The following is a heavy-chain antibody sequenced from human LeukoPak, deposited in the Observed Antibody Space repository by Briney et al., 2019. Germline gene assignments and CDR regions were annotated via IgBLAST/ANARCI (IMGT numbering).Heavy chain of an antibody. CDR3: ARAVGFVYYDILTGYLDY. J-gene: IGHJ4*02. D-gene: IGHD3-9*01. V-gene: IGHV4-30-4*01. Sequence: SETLSLTCTVSGGSISSGDYYWSWIRQPPGKGLEWIGYIYYSGSTYYNPSLKSRVTISVDTSKNQFSLKLSSVTAADTAVYYCARAVGFVYYDILTGYLDYWGQGTLVTVSS. CDR1: GGSISSGDYY. CDR2: IYYSGST.